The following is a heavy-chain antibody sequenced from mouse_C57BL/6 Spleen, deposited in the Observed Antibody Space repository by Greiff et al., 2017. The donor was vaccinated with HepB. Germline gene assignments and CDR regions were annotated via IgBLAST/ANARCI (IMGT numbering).Heavy chain of an antibody. V-gene: IGHV5-4*01. Sequence: EVKLMESGGGLVKPGGSLKLSCAASGFTFSSYAMSWVRQTPEKRLEWVATISDGGSYTYYPDNVKGRFTISRDNAKNNLYLQMSHLKSEDTAMYYCARDRDYYSNQAWFAYWGQGTLVTVSA. CDR2: ISDGGSYT. CDR1: GFTFSSYA. J-gene: IGHJ3*01. CDR3: ARDRDYYSNQAWFAY. D-gene: IGHD2-5*01.